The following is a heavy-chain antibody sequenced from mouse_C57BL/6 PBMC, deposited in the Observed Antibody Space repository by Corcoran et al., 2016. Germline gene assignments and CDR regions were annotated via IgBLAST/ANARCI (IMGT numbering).Heavy chain of an antibody. D-gene: IGHD2-3*01. V-gene: IGHV1-55*01. J-gene: IGHJ3*01. CDR1: GYTFTSYW. CDR2: IYPGSGST. CDR3: ARKGIYDGSFAY. Sequence: QVQLQQPGAELVKPGASMKMSCKASGYTFTSYWLTWVKQRPGQGLEWIGDIYPGSGSTNYNEKFKSKATLTVDTSSSTAYMQLSSLTSEDSAVYYCARKGIYDGSFAYWGQGTLVTVSA.